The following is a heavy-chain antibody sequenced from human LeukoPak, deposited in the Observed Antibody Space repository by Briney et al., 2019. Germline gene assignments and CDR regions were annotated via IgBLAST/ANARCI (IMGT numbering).Heavy chain of an antibody. J-gene: IGHJ3*02. CDR2: IYHSGST. V-gene: IGHV4-30-2*01. Sequence: PSQTLSLTCTVSGGSISSGGYYWSWIRQPPGKGLEWIGYIYHSGSTYYNPSLKSRVTISVDRSKNQFSLKLSSVTAADTAVYYCARDGIDDAFDIWGQGTMVTVSS. CDR3: ARDGIDDAFDI. D-gene: IGHD1-26*01. CDR1: GGSISSGGYY.